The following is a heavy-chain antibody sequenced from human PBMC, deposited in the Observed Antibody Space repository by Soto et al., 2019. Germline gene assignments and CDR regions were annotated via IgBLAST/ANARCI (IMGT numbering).Heavy chain of an antibody. J-gene: IGHJ6*02. CDR1: GYTFTSYY. V-gene: IGHV1-46*01. CDR2: INPSGGST. CDR3: AREVFWSSSSLHYYYYGMDV. Sequence: ASVKVSCKASGYTFTSYYMHWVRQAPGQGLEWMGIINPSGGSTSYAQKFQGRVTMTRDTSTSTVYMELSSLRSEDTAVYYCAREVFWSSSSLHYYYYGMDVWGQGTTVTVSS. D-gene: IGHD6-6*01.